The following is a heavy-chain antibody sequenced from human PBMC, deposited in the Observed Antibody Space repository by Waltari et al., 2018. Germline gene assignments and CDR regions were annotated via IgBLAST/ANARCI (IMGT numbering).Heavy chain of an antibody. J-gene: IGHJ6*02. Sequence: QITLKESGPTLVKPTQTLTLPCTFSGFSLSTRGVGVGWIRQPPGKALEWLALIYWNDDKRYSPSLKSRLTITKDTSKNQVVLTMTNMDPVDTATYYCAHSWVPAPLNLHYYGMDVWGQGTTVTVSS. CDR3: AHSWVPAPLNLHYYGMDV. CDR1: GFSLSTRGVG. V-gene: IGHV2-5*01. D-gene: IGHD2-2*01. CDR2: IYWNDDK.